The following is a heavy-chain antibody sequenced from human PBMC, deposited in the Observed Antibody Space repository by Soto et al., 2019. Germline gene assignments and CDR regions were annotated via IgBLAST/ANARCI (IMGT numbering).Heavy chain of an antibody. V-gene: IGHV3-21*01. J-gene: IGHJ6*03. CDR1: GFTFSSYS. CDR3: ARPKSDKLHTIFGVPSVYYMDV. D-gene: IGHD3-3*01. CDR2: ISSSSSYI. Sequence: GGSLRLSCAASGFTFSSYSMNWVRQAPGKGLEWVSSISSSSSYIYYADSVKGRFTISRDNAKNSLYLQMNSLRAEDTAVYYCARPKSDKLHTIFGVPSVYYMDVWGKGTTVTVSS.